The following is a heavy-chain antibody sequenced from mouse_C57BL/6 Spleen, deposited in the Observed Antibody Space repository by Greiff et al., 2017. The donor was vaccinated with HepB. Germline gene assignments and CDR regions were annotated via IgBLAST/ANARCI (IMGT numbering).Heavy chain of an antibody. J-gene: IGHJ4*01. D-gene: IGHD1-1*01. CDR1: GFTFTDYY. CDR2: IRNKANGYTT. Sequence: EVMLVESGGGLVQPGGSLSLSCAASGFTFTDYYMSWVRQPPGKALEWLGFIRNKANGYTTEYSASVKGRFTISRDNSQSILYLQMNALRAEDSATYYCARYITIYGSSYGAMDYWGQGTSVTVSS. CDR3: ARYITIYGSSYGAMDY. V-gene: IGHV7-3*01.